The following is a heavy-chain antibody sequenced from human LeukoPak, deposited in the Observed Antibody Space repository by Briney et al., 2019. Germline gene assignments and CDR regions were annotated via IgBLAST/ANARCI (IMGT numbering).Heavy chain of an antibody. Sequence: SQTLSLTCTVSGGSISSGDYYWSWLRQPPGKGLEWIGYIYYSGSTYYNPSLKSRVTISVDTSKNQFSLKLSSVTAADTAVYYCARSWTHYYDSSGLLGYWGQGTLVTVSS. CDR2: IYYSGST. D-gene: IGHD3-22*01. CDR1: GGSISSGDYY. V-gene: IGHV4-30-4*08. CDR3: ARSWTHYYDSSGLLGY. J-gene: IGHJ4*02.